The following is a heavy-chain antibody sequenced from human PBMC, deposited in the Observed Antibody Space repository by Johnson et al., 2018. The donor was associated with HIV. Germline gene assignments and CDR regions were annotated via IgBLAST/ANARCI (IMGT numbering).Heavy chain of an antibody. D-gene: IGHD5-24*01. Sequence: VQLVEYGGGVVQPGRSLRLSCAASGFTFSSYWMSWVRQAPGKGLEWVANIKQDGSEKYYVDSVKGRFTISRDNAKNSLYLQMNSLRAEDTAVYYCARGRERGMFDIWGQGTMVTVSS. CDR3: ARGRERGMFDI. CDR2: IKQDGSEK. V-gene: IGHV3-7*01. J-gene: IGHJ3*02. CDR1: GFTFSSYW.